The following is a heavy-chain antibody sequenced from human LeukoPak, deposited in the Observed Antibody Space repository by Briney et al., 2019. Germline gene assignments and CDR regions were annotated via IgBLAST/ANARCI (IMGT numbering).Heavy chain of an antibody. CDR3: AKVFRIVVDAFDY. D-gene: IGHD2-21*01. J-gene: IGHJ4*02. Sequence: GGSLRLSCAASGFTFSTYAMSWVRQAPGKGLEWVSVIYSGGSTYYADSVKGRFTISRDNSKNTLYLQMNSLRAEDTAVYYCAKVFRIVVDAFDYWGQGTLVTVSS. V-gene: IGHV3-23*03. CDR2: IYSGGST. CDR1: GFTFSTYA.